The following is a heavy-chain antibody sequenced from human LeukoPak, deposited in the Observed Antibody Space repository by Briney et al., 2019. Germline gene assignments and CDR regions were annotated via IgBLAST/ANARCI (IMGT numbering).Heavy chain of an antibody. J-gene: IGHJ6*04. D-gene: IGHD2-2*01. CDR1: GGTFSSYA. CDR2: IIPIFGTA. Sequence: SVKVSCKASGGTFSSYAISWVRQAPGQGLEWMGGIIPIFGTANYAQKFQGRVTITADKSTSTAYMELSSLKSEDTAVYYCASLADIVVVPAAIGGYYYYYGMDVWGKGTTVTVSS. V-gene: IGHV1-69*06. CDR3: ASLADIVVVPAAIGGYYYYYGMDV.